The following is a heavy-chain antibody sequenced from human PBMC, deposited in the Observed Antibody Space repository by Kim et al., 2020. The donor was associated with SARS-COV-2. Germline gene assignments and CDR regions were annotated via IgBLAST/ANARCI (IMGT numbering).Heavy chain of an antibody. CDR2: A. V-gene: IGHV1-69*02. Sequence: AKRPPEFQGRVTITENKSPSTAYMELSSLRSEDTAVYYCAGGLEYSYGFDYWGQGTLVTVSS. D-gene: IGHD5-18*01. J-gene: IGHJ4*02. CDR3: AGGLEYSYGFDY.